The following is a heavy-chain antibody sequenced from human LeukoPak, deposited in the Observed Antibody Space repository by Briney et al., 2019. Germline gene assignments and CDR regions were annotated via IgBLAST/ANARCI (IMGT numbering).Heavy chain of an antibody. Sequence: SQTLSLTCAISGDSVSSNSAAWNWIRQSPSRGLEWLGRTYYRSRWYHDYAVSVKSRITINPDTSKNQFSLHLNSVTPEDTSVYYCARESGAAGSYKFRDFDYWGQGALVTVSS. CDR1: GDSVSSNSAA. CDR3: ARESGAAGSYKFRDFDY. J-gene: IGHJ4*02. V-gene: IGHV6-1*01. CDR2: TYYRSRWYH. D-gene: IGHD6-13*01.